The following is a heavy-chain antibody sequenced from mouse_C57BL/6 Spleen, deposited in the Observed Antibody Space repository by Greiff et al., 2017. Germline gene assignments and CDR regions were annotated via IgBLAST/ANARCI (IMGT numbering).Heavy chain of an antibody. D-gene: IGHD1-1*01. J-gene: IGHJ4*01. Sequence: VQLQQSGPELVKPGASVKISCKASGYTFTDYYMNWVKQSHGKSLEWIGDINPNNGGTSYNQKFKGKATLTVDKSSSTAYMELRSLTSEDSAVYYCARGPYYGSNLYAMDYWGQGTSVTVSS. V-gene: IGHV1-26*01. CDR2: INPNNGGT. CDR1: GYTFTDYY. CDR3: ARGPYYGSNLYAMDY.